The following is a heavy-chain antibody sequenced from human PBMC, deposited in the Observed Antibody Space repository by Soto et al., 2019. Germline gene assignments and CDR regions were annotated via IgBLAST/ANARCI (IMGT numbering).Heavy chain of an antibody. CDR2: NYHSGTT. CDR1: GVTISTYY. V-gene: IGHV4-59*01. Sequence: PSETLSLTCAVSGVTISTYYWSWILQPPGKGLEWIGYNYHSGTTNYNPSLKSRVTISVDTSKNQFSLRLTSVTAADTAIYYCVREAYIGYGHXIDHWGQGILVTVSS. J-gene: IGHJ4*02. CDR3: VREAYIGYGHXIDH. D-gene: IGHD5-12*01.